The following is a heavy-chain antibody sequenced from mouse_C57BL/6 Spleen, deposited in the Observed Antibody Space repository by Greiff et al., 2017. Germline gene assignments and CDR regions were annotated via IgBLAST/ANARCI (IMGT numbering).Heavy chain of an antibody. CDR3: ARDDYDRTWFAY. D-gene: IGHD2-4*01. V-gene: IGHV1-55*01. Sequence: VQLQQSGAELVKPGASVKMSCKASGYTFTSYWITWVKQRPGQGLEWIGDIYPGSGSTNYNEKFKSKATLTVDTSSSTAYMQLSSLTSEDSAVYYCARDDYDRTWFAYWGQGTLVTVSA. J-gene: IGHJ3*01. CDR2: IYPGSGST. CDR1: GYTFTSYW.